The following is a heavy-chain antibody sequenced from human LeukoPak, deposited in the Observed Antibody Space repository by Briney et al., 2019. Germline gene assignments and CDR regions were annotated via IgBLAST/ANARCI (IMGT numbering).Heavy chain of an antibody. J-gene: IGHJ3*02. Sequence: GASVKVSCKASGYTFTSYTMHWVRHAPGHGLEWMEWINTNTGNPTYAQGFTGRFVFSLDTPVSTAYLQISSLKAEDTAVYYCARDPSSGGIWGPETMVTVSS. V-gene: IGHV7-4-1*02. D-gene: IGHD3-10*01. CDR2: INTNTGNP. CDR1: GYTFTSYT. CDR3: ARDPSSGGI.